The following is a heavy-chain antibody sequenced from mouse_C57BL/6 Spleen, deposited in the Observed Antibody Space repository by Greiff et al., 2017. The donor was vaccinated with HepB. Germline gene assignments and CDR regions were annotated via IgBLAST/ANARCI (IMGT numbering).Heavy chain of an antibody. Sequence: VQLQQSGGGLVKPGGSLKLSCAASGFTFSDYGMHWVRQAPEKGLEWVAYISSGSSTIYYADTVKGRFTISRDNAKNTLFLQMTSLRSEDTAMYYCARGGYYDYYAMDYWGQGTSVTVSS. CDR3: ARGGYYDYYAMDY. D-gene: IGHD2-3*01. CDR2: ISSGSSTI. V-gene: IGHV5-17*01. J-gene: IGHJ4*01. CDR1: GFTFSDYG.